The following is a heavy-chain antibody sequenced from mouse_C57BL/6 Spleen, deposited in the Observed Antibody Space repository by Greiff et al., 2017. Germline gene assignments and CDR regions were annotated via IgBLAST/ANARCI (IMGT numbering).Heavy chain of an antibody. J-gene: IGHJ3*01. CDR2: IDPSDSET. CDR3: ANYYGTPFAC. D-gene: IGHD1-1*01. V-gene: IGHV1-52*01. Sequence: QVHVKQPGAELVRPGSSVKLSCKASGYTFTSYWMHWVKQRPIQGLEWIGNIDPSDSETHYNQKFKDKATLTVDKSSSTAYMQLSSLTSEDSAVXYCANYYGTPFACWSRGTLVTVSA. CDR1: GYTFTSYW.